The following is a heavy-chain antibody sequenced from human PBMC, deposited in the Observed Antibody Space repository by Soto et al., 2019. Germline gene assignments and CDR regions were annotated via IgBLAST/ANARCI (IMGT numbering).Heavy chain of an antibody. J-gene: IGHJ4*02. D-gene: IGHD3-16*01. CDR1: GFTFTTFD. CDR3: AAFASSVCLSLGF. CDR2: IMVGSGHT. V-gene: IGHV1-58*01. Sequence: QMQLVQSGPEVKRPGTSMKVSCKASGFTFTTFDLHWVRQARGQRLAWTGWIMVGSGHTNYAQKFQDRLTITRDRDTATTTTCMERSSLTSEDSAVYYCAAFASSVCLSLGFWGQGTLVTVSS.